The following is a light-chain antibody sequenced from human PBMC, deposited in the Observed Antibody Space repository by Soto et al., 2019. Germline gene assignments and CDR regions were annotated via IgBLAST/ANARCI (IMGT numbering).Light chain of an antibody. J-gene: IGKJ1*01. CDR1: QGISSW. V-gene: IGKV1-5*03. Sequence: IQMTQSPSTLSASIGDRVTITCRTSQGISSWLAWYQQKPGKAPKLLIYKATTLESGVPSRFSGNGYGTEFTLTISSLETDDLAPYCGHHYNRYPRTFGQGRKGDIK. CDR2: KAT. CDR3: HHYNRYPRT.